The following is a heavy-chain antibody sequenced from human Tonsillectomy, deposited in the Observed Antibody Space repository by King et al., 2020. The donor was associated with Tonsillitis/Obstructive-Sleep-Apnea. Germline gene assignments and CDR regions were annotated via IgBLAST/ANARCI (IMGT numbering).Heavy chain of an antibody. Sequence: QLVQSGAEVKKPGESLKISCKGSGYSFTSYWIGWVRQMPGKGLEWMGIIYPGDSDTRYSPTFQGQVTISADKSISTAYLQWSSLKASDTAMYYCARRTYPYSGYDYYAFDIWGQGTMVTVSS. D-gene: IGHD5-12*01. CDR3: ARRTYPYSGYDYYAFDI. CDR1: GYSFTSYW. CDR2: IYPGDSDT. J-gene: IGHJ3*02. V-gene: IGHV5-51*01.